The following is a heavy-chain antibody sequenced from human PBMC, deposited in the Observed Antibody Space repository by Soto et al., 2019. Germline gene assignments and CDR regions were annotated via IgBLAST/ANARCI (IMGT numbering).Heavy chain of an antibody. CDR3: ARERARVFDS. CDR2: ISISGGTI. CDR1: GFTFSDYY. V-gene: IGHV3-11*01. J-gene: IGHJ4*02. Sequence: QVQLVESGGGLVKPGGSLRLSCAASGFTFSDYYMSWIRQAPGKGLEWLSYISISGGTIYYADSVKGRFSISRDNAKNSLYLQLSSLRAEDTAVYYCARERARVFDSWGQGNLVTVSS.